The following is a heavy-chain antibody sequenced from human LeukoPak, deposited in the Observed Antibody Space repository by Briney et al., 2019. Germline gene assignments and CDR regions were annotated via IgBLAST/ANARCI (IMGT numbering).Heavy chain of an antibody. CDR3: ARQRFGESPFDY. CDR2: IYYRGST. Sequence: SETLSLTCTVSGGSISSYYWSWIRQPPGKGLEWIGYIYYRGSTNYNPSLKSRVTISVDTSKNQFSLKLSSVTAADTAVYYCARQRFGESPFDYWGQGTLVTVSS. V-gene: IGHV4-59*08. CDR1: GGSISSYY. J-gene: IGHJ4*02. D-gene: IGHD3-10*01.